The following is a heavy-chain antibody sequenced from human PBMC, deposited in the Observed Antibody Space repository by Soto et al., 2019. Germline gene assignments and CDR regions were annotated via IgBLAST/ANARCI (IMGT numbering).Heavy chain of an antibody. CDR2: IYPGDSDT. CDR3: AIQHPLDSSAWYN. V-gene: IGHV5-51*01. D-gene: IGHD1-1*01. Sequence: WELLRISCXASGYSFTNYWISWVRQMPGEGLEWMGTIYPGDSDTRYSPSFKGQVAFSVDKSINTAYLHWTSLKASDTAIYYCAIQHPLDSSAWYNWGQGTVVTVSS. J-gene: IGHJ4*02. CDR1: GYSFTNYW.